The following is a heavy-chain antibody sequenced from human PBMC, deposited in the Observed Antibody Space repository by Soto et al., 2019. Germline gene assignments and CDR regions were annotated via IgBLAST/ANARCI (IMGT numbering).Heavy chain of an antibody. V-gene: IGHV1-46*01. D-gene: IGHD5-12*01. J-gene: IGHJ6*02. CDR1: GYTFTSYY. CDR2: INPSGGST. CDR3: AREGYSGYDPLYYYYYGMDV. Sequence: QVQLVQSGAEVKKPGASVKVSCKASGYTFTSYYMHWVRQAPGQGLEWMGIINPSGGSTSYAQKFQGRVTMTRDTSTSTVYMELSSLRSEDTAVYYCAREGYSGYDPLYYYYYGMDVWGQGTTVTVSS.